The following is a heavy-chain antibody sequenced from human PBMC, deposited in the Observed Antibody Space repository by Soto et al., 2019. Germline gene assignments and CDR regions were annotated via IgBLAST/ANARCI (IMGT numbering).Heavy chain of an antibody. D-gene: IGHD1-26*01. V-gene: IGHV3-30-3*01. Sequence: GGSLRLSCGASGFTFSSYAMHWVRQAPGKGLVWVAVTSYDGSNKYYADSVKGRFTISRDNSKNTLYLQMNSLRAEDTAVYYCARGPEVGATSPPDYWGQGTLVTVSS. J-gene: IGHJ4*02. CDR3: ARGPEVGATSPPDY. CDR1: GFTFSSYA. CDR2: TSYDGSNK.